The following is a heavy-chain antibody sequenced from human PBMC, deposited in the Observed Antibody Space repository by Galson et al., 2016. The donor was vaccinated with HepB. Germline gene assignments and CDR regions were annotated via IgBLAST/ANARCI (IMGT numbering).Heavy chain of an antibody. CDR2: IGPYSGHT. Sequence: SVKVSCKASGYTFSTYGISWVRQAPGQGLEWMGWIGPYSGHTNYAQKFKGRISMTTDTSTATAYMEMSIVRPDEPAMYYCARDRGFGDDTFDSWGQGTMVIVSS. CDR3: ARDRGFGDDTFDS. CDR1: GYTFSTYG. D-gene: IGHD3-10*01. J-gene: IGHJ3*01. V-gene: IGHV1-18*01.